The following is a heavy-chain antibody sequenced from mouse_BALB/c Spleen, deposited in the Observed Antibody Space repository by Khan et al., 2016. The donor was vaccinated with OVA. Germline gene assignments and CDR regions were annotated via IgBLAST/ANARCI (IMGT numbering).Heavy chain of an antibody. J-gene: IGHJ1*01. CDR3: ARDTTVESYLYFDV. Sequence: QVQLKESGPGLVAPSQSLSITCTVSGFSLTSYGVHWVRQPPGKGLEWLGVIWAGGSTNYNSALLSRLSISKDNSKSQVFLKMNSLQTDDTAMYYCARDTTVESYLYFDVWGAGTTVTVSS. D-gene: IGHD1-1*01. V-gene: IGHV2-9*02. CDR1: GFSLTSYG. CDR2: IWAGGST.